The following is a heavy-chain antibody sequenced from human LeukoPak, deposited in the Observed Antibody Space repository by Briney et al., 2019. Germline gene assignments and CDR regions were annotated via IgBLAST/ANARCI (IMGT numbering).Heavy chain of an antibody. J-gene: IGHJ5*02. CDR1: GFMFSDYY. D-gene: IGHD6-6*01. V-gene: IGHV3-11*04. Sequence: NPGGSLRLSCVASGFMFSDYYMSWIRQVPGKGPEWISHISSRGGTKYYADSVKGRFTISRDDAESSVYLHMNSLRAEDTAMYYCARPTVASRPNFDPWGQGTLVIVSS. CDR2: ISSRGGTK. CDR3: ARPTVASRPNFDP.